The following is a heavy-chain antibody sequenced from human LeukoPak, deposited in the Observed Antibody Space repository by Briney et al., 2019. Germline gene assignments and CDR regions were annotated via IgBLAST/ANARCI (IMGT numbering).Heavy chain of an antibody. Sequence: PSETLSLTCTVSGGSFTSFYWSWIRQPAGKGLEWIGRFFSSGNTNYNPSFKSRASISVDKSKNQFSLKLTSVTAADTAVYYCARYSGIYGYDYWGQGTLVSVSS. CDR3: ARYSGIYGYDY. CDR1: GGSFTSFY. J-gene: IGHJ4*02. D-gene: IGHD5-18*01. CDR2: FFSSGNT. V-gene: IGHV4-4*07.